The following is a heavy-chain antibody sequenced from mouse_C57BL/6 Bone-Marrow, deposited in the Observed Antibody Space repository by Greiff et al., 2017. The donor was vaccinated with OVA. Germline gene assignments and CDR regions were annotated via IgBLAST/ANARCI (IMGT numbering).Heavy chain of an antibody. V-gene: IGHV5-4*01. CDR1: GFTFSSYA. J-gene: IGHJ2*01. Sequence: EVQLQQSGGGLVKPGGSLKLSCAASGFTFSSYAMSWVRQTPEKRLEWVATISDGGSYTYYPDNVKGRFTISRDNAKNNLYLQMSHLKSEDTAMYYCARDNYYGSSPYFDYWGQGTTLTVSS. CDR2: ISDGGSYT. D-gene: IGHD1-1*01. CDR3: ARDNYYGSSPYFDY.